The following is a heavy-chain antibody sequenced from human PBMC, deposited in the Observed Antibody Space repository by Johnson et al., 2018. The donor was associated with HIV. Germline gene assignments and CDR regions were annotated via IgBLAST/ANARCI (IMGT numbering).Heavy chain of an antibody. CDR3: ARDAVSSSGWYNVDAFDI. CDR2: IKKDGSEK. D-gene: IGHD6-19*01. CDR1: GFIISSYW. Sequence: VQLVESGGGLVQPGGSLRLSCAASGFIISSYWMTWVRQAPGKGLEWVANIKKDGSEKYYVDSVKGRFTISRDNAKNSLYLQMNTLRAEDTAVYYCARDAVSSSGWYNVDAFDIWGQGTMVTVSS. J-gene: IGHJ3*02. V-gene: IGHV3-7*05.